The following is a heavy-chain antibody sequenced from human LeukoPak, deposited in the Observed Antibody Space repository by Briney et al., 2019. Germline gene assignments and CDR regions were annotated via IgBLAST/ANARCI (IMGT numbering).Heavy chain of an antibody. V-gene: IGHV3-21*01. CDR3: ARGFISSSRWLGRQFDY. Sequence: GGSLRLSCAASGFTFSDYSMNWVRQAPEKGLEWVSSISSSSSYVYYADSVKGRFTISGDNAKNSLYLQMNSLRAEDTAVYYCARGFISSSRWLGRQFDYWGQGTLVTVSS. J-gene: IGHJ4*02. CDR2: ISSSSSYV. D-gene: IGHD6-6*01. CDR1: GFTFSDYS.